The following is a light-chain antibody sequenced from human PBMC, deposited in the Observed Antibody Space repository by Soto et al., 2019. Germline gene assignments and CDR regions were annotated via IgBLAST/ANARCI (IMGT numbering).Light chain of an antibody. V-gene: IGKV3D-11*01. CDR2: DAS. J-gene: IGKJ5*01. CDR1: QGISTY. Sequence: LTQSPATLSLSPGERATFSCTASQGISTYIAWYQQKPGHPPRLLMFDASRRATGIPPRFSGGGFWTQFTLTINNLEPDDFAVYYCQQRGESFGPGTRLEIK. CDR3: QQRGES.